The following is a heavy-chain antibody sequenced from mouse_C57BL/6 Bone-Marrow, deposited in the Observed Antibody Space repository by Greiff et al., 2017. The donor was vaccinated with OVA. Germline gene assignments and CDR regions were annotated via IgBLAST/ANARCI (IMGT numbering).Heavy chain of an antibody. CDR2: INPGSGDT. D-gene: IGHD1-1*01. CDR1: GYAFTNYL. CDR3: ASYGGCYFDG. Sequence: VQLMQSGAELVRPGTSVKVSCKASGYAFTNYLIEWVKQRPGQGLEWIGEINPGSGDTNYNEKFKGKATLTADKSSSTAYMQLSSLTSEDSAVYFCASYGGCYFDGWGTGTTVTVSS. J-gene: IGHJ1*03. V-gene: IGHV1-54*01.